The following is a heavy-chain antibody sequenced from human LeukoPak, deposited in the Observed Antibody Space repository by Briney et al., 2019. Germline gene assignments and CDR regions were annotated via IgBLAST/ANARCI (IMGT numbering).Heavy chain of an antibody. CDR2: IYSDGRT. J-gene: IGHJ4*02. CDR1: GFTVSSNY. V-gene: IGHV3-53*01. Sequence: GGSLRLSCAASGFTVSSNYMSWVRQAPGKGLEWVSVIYSDGRTYYADSVKGRFTISRDNSKNTLYLQMNSLRAEDAAVYFCAKAPVTSCRGAYCYPFDSWGQGTLVTVSS. D-gene: IGHD2-21*01. CDR3: AKAPVTSCRGAYCYPFDS.